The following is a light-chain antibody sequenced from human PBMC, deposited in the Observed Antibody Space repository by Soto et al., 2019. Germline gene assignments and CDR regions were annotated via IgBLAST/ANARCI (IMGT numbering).Light chain of an antibody. J-gene: IGLJ1*01. Sequence: QSALTQPASVSGSPGQSTTISCTRTSSDIGGYNYVSWYQQLPGEAPKLIIYDVSDRPSGVSNRFSGSKSGNTASLTISGLQAEDEGDYYCSSFTSRHTYVFGTGTKLTVL. CDR3: SSFTSRHTYV. V-gene: IGLV2-14*01. CDR1: SSDIGGYNY. CDR2: DVS.